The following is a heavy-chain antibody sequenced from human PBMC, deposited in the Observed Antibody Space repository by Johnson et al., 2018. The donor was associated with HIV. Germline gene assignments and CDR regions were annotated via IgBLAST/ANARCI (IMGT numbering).Heavy chain of an antibody. CDR1: GFTVSRNY. CDR3: ARDGYYDILTGYYRNDAFDI. V-gene: IGHV3-66*01. CDR2: IYSGGST. Sequence: VQLVESGGGLVQPGGSLRLSCAASGFTVSRNYMSWVRQAPGKGLEWVSLIYSGGSTYYADSVKGRFTISRDNSKNKVYLQMNSLRAEDTAVYYCARDGYYDILTGYYRNDAFDIWGQGTMVTVSS. J-gene: IGHJ3*02. D-gene: IGHD3-9*01.